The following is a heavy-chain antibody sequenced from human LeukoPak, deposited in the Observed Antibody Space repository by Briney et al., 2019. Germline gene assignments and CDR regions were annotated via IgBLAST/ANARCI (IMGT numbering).Heavy chain of an antibody. V-gene: IGHV1-18*01. J-gene: IGHJ6*02. Sequence: ASVKVSCKASGYTFTSYGISWVRQAPGQGLEWMGWISAYNGNTNYAQKLQGRVTMTTDTSTSTAYMELRSLRSDDTAVYYCAREVWFGELLPHYYYYGMDVWGQGTTVTVSS. CDR1: GYTFTSYG. CDR2: ISAYNGNT. CDR3: AREVWFGELLPHYYYYGMDV. D-gene: IGHD3-10*01.